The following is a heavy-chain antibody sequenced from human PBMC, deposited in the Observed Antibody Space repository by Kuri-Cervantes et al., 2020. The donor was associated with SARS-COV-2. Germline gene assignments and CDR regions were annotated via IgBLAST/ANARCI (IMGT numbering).Heavy chain of an antibody. J-gene: IGHJ4*02. CDR1: GGSISSSSYY. V-gene: IGHV4-39*01. CDR2: IYYSGST. CDR3: ARRNSPYSSSSYYFDY. D-gene: IGHD6-13*01. Sequence: SETLSLTCTVSGGSISSSSYYWGWIRQPPGKGLEWIGSIYYSGSTYYNPSLKSRVTISVDTSKNQFSLKLSSVTAADTAVYYCARRNSPYSSSSYYFDYWGKGTLVTVSS.